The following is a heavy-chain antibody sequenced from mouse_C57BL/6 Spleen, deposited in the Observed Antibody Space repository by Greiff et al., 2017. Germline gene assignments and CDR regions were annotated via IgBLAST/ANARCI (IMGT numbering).Heavy chain of an antibody. CDR2: IHPNSGST. J-gene: IGHJ4*01. CDR1: GYTFTSYW. V-gene: IGHV1-64*01. D-gene: IGHD2-3*01. Sequence: QVQLQQPGAELVKPGASVTLSCKASGYTFTSYWMHWVKQRPGQGLEWIGMIHPNSGSTNYNEKFKSKATLTVDKSSSTAYMQLSSLTSEDSAVYYCARETDGYYDAMDYWGQGTSVTVSS. CDR3: ARETDGYYDAMDY.